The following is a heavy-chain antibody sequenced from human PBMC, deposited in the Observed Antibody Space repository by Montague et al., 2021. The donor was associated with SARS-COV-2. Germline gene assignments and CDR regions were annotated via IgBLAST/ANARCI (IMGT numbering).Heavy chain of an antibody. Sequence: SETLSLTCTVSGGSISSYYWSWIRQPPGKGLEWIGSIYYRGSTYYNPSLKSRVFISVDTSKNQLSLTLTSVTAADTAVYYCATQEDPSGWIPGPFDFWGQGTLLTVSS. CDR2: IYYRGST. CDR3: ATQEDPSGWIPGPFDF. V-gene: IGHV4-59*04. CDR1: GGSISSYY. J-gene: IGHJ4*02. D-gene: IGHD6-19*01.